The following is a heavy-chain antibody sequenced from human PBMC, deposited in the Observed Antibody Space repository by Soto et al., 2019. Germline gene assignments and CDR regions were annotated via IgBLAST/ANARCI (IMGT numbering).Heavy chain of an antibody. Sequence: GGSLRLSCAASGFTFSSYAMSWVRQAPGKGLEWVSAITRGDTTYYADSVKGRFTISRDNSKNTLFLQMNSLRVEDTAVYYCAKAAPYCGGDCYSEAWGQGTLVTVSS. CDR2: ITRGDTT. D-gene: IGHD2-21*02. CDR1: GFTFSSYA. CDR3: AKAAPYCGGDCYSEA. J-gene: IGHJ5*02. V-gene: IGHV3-23*01.